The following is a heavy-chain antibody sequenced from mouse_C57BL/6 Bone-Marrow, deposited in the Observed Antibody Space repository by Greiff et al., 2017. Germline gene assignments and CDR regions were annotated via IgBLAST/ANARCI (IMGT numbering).Heavy chain of an antibody. CDR3: ARCPY. V-gene: IGHV1-81*01. Sequence: QVQLKQSGAELARPGASVKLSCKASGYTFTSYGISWVKQRTGQGLEWIGEIYPRSGNTYYNEKFKGKATLTADKSSSTAYMELRSLTSEDSAVYFCARCPYWGQGTLVTVSA. J-gene: IGHJ3*01. CDR1: GYTFTSYG. CDR2: IYPRSGNT.